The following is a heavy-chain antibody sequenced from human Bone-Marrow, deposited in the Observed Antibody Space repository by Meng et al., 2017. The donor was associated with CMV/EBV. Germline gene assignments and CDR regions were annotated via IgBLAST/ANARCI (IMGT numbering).Heavy chain of an antibody. J-gene: IGHJ4*02. CDR1: GYSFTSYW. CDR2: IYPGDSDT. D-gene: IGHD7-27*01. Sequence: GGSLRLSCKGSGYSFTSYWIGWVRQMPGKGLEWVGIIYPGDSDTRYSPSFQGQVTISADKSISTAYLQWSSLKASDTAMYYCARRINWGWEFDYWGQGTLVTVS. V-gene: IGHV5-51*01. CDR3: ARRINWGWEFDY.